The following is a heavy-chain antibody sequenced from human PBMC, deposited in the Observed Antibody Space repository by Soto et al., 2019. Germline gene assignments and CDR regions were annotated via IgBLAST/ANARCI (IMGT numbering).Heavy chain of an antibody. J-gene: IGHJ4*02. D-gene: IGHD2-15*01. CDR2: SIPIFGTA. Sequence: QVQLVQSGAEVKKPGSSVKVSCKASGGTFSSYAISWVRQAPGQGLEWMGGSIPIFGTANYAQKFQGRVTITADESTSTAYMGLSSLRSEDTAVYYCARESRYCSGGSCYFLPGIDYWGQGTLVTVSS. CDR1: GGTFSSYA. CDR3: ARESRYCSGGSCYFLPGIDY. V-gene: IGHV1-69*12.